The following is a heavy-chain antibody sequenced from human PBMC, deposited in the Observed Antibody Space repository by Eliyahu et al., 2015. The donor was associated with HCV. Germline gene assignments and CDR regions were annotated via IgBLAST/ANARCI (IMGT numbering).Heavy chain of an antibody. V-gene: IGHV3-15*01. D-gene: IGHD3-3*01. CDR2: XKSKTDGGTT. Sequence: EVQLVESGGGLVKPGGSLRLSCAASGFTFSNAWMSWVRQAPGKGLEWVGRXKSKTDGGTTDYAAPVKGRFTISRDDSKNTLYLQMNSLKTEDTAVYYCTTARRFLEWLRYYYYGMDVWGQGTTVTVSS. J-gene: IGHJ6*02. CDR3: TTARRFLEWLRYYYYGMDV. CDR1: GFTFSNAW.